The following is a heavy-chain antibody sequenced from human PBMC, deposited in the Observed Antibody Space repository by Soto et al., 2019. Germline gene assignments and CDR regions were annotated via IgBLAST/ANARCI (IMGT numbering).Heavy chain of an antibody. Sequence: SVKVSCKASGYTFTSYGISWVRQAPGQGLEWMGGIIPIFGTANYAQKFQGRVTITADESTSTAYMELSSLRSEDTAVYYCARARIVGANDYYYYGMDVWGQGTTVTVSS. J-gene: IGHJ6*02. D-gene: IGHD1-26*01. CDR3: ARARIVGANDYYYYGMDV. CDR2: IIPIFGTA. V-gene: IGHV1-69*13. CDR1: GYTFTSYG.